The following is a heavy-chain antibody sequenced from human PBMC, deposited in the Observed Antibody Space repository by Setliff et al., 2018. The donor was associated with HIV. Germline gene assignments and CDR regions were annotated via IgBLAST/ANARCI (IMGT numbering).Heavy chain of an antibody. CDR2: INTNTGNP. J-gene: IGHJ2*01. D-gene: IGHD2-21*02. V-gene: IGHV7-4-1*02. CDR1: GYTFTSYA. Sequence: ASVKVSCKASGYTFTSYAMNWVRQAPGQGLEWMGWINTNTGNPTYAQGFTGRFVFSLDTSVSTAYLQISSLKAEDTAVYYCARVPVVTDYWYFDLRGRGTLVTVSS. CDR3: ARVPVVTDYWYFDL.